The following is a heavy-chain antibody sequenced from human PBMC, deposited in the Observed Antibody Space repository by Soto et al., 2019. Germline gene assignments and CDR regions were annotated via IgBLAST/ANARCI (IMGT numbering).Heavy chain of an antibody. CDR1: GYSFTSYW. V-gene: IGHV5-51*01. J-gene: IGHJ6*02. CDR2: IYPGDSDT. CDR3: ASSSWYWDNYYYYGMDV. D-gene: IGHD6-13*01. Sequence: GESLKISCKGSGYSFTSYWIGWVRQMPGKGLEWMRIIYPGDSDTRYSPSFQGQVTISADKSISTAYLQWSSLKASGTAMYYCASSSWYWDNYYYYGMDVWGQGTTVTVSS.